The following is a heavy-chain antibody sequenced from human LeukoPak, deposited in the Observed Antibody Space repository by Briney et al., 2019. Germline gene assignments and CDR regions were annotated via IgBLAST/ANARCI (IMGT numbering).Heavy chain of an antibody. V-gene: IGHV4-4*07. D-gene: IGHD6-19*01. J-gene: IGHJ4*02. CDR1: GGSISGYY. Sequence: NASETLSLTCTVSGGSISGYYWSWIRQPAGQGLEWIGRIYTNGDTKFNPSLKSRVTMSVDTSKNQLSLKLRPVTAADTAVYYCARAAGAVGGQYFDYWGQGTLVTVSS. CDR2: IYTNGDT. CDR3: ARAAGAVGGQYFDY.